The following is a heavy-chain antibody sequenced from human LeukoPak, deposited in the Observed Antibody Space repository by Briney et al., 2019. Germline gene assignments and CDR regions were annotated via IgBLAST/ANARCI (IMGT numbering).Heavy chain of an antibody. Sequence: SVKVSCKASGGTFSSYAISWVRQAPGQGLEWMGGIIPIFGTANYAQKFQGRVTITTDESTSTAYMELSSLRSEDTVVYYCASMGTRTFIFDYWGQGTLVTVSS. CDR1: GGTFSSYA. J-gene: IGHJ4*02. V-gene: IGHV1-69*05. CDR2: IIPIFGTA. D-gene: IGHD4-23*01. CDR3: ASMGTRTFIFDY.